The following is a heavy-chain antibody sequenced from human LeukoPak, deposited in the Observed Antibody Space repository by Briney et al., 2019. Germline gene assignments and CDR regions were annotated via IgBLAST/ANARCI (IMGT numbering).Heavy chain of an antibody. CDR2: INTDTRGT. CDR1: GFTFSDYW. V-gene: IGHV3-74*01. D-gene: IGHD3-16*01. CDR3: ARAGAYHFDN. Sequence: GGSLRLSCGASGFTFSDYWMHWVRQAPGKGLVWVSIINTDTRGTYYADSVKGRFTISRDNAKNTLYLQMNSLRAEDSAVYYCARAGAYHFDNWGQGTLVTVSS. J-gene: IGHJ4*02.